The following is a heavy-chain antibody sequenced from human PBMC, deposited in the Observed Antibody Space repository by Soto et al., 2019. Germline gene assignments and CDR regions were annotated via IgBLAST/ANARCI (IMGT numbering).Heavy chain of an antibody. J-gene: IGHJ5*02. D-gene: IGHD6-6*01. CDR1: GFTFSSYS. CDR3: ARDTQEKSRVSSNINSRVKGPNRYSSSYGWFDP. V-gene: IGHV3-21*01. CDR2: ISSSSSYI. Sequence: GESLKISCAASGFTFSSYSMNWVRQAPGKGLEWVSSISSSSSYIYYADSVKGRFTISRDNAKNSLYLQMNSLRAEDTAVYYCARDTQEKSRVSSNINSRVKGPNRYSSSYGWFDPWGQGTLVTVSS.